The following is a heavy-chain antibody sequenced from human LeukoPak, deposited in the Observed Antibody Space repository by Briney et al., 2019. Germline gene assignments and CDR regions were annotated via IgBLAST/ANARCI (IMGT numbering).Heavy chain of an antibody. CDR1: GFTFSSYS. Sequence: PGGSLRLSCAASGFTFSSYSMNWVRQAPGKGLEWVSGIGASGSHTYFADSVKGRFSISRDNSKNTVYLQMNSLRAGDTALYFCARDLRSLGLDDWGQGTLVTVSS. V-gene: IGHV3-21*04. CDR2: IGASGSHT. J-gene: IGHJ4*02. D-gene: IGHD7-27*01. CDR3: ARDLRSLGLDD.